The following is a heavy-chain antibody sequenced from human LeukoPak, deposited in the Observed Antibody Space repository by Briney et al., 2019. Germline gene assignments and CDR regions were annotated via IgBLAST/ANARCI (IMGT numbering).Heavy chain of an antibody. D-gene: IGHD6-25*01. J-gene: IGHJ4*02. CDR1: GFTFSNAW. CDR3: APVEQRLGRALLY. V-gene: IGHV3-15*01. CDR2: IRRESEGGTA. Sequence: GGSLRLSCAASGFTFSNAWMSWVRQAPGKGLEWVGRIRRESEGGTADYAAPVKGRFIISRDDSKRTVSLQMNSLRNDDTAVYYCAPVEQRLGRALLYWGQGALVTVSS.